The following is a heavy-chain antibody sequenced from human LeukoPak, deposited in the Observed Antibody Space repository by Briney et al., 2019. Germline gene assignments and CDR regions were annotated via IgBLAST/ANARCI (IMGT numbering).Heavy chain of an antibody. V-gene: IGHV3-23*01. Sequence: HSGGSLRLSCAASGFTFSSYAMSWVRQAPGKGLEWVSAISGGGGSTYYADSVKGRFTISRDNSKNTLYLQMNSLRAEDTAVYYCAKVAIVVVITSALDIWGQGTMVTVSS. CDR1: GFTFSSYA. CDR3: AKVAIVVVITSALDI. CDR2: ISGGGGST. J-gene: IGHJ3*02. D-gene: IGHD3-22*01.